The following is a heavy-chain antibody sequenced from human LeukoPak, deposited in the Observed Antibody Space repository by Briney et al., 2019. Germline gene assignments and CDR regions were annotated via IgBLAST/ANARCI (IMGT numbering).Heavy chain of an antibody. Sequence: GGSLRLSCAASRFTFSNAWMSWVRQAPGKGLEWVGRIKSKTDGGTTDYAAPVKGRFTISRDDSKNTLYLQMNSLKTEDTAVYYCTTIVGAHYRDDYWGQGTLVTVSS. D-gene: IGHD1-26*01. CDR2: IKSKTDGGTT. CDR1: RFTFSNAW. V-gene: IGHV3-15*01. CDR3: TTIVGAHYRDDY. J-gene: IGHJ4*02.